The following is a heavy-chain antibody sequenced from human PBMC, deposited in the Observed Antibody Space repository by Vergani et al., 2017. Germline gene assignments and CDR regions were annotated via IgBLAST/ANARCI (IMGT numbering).Heavy chain of an antibody. CDR2: IRSKNDGGTA. V-gene: IGHV3-15*01. CDR1: GITFENAW. Sequence: EVQVVESGGGLIKPGGSLRLSCVVSGITFENAWINWVRQAPGKGLEWIGRIRSKNDGGTADYAAPLKGRFTISRDNSKNTLSLQMNSLTAEDTAIYYCAGPQGTSAYYYGGFDYWGQGILVTVSS. D-gene: IGHD3-22*01. CDR3: AGPQGTSAYYYGGFDY. J-gene: IGHJ4*02.